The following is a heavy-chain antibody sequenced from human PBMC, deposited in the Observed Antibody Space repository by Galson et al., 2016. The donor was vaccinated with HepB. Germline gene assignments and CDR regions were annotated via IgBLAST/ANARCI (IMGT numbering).Heavy chain of an antibody. J-gene: IGHJ4*02. CDR2: IYYSGST. Sequence: TLSLTCVVSGASVSSGGYFWSWIRQHPGKGLEWIGYIYYSGSTYYNPSLKSRITISVDTSKNQFSLTLTSVTAADTAVYYCARDVGYRGPAVVSGYFDYWGQGTLVTVSS. D-gene: IGHD5-12*01. CDR3: ARDVGYRGPAVVSGYFDY. V-gene: IGHV4-31*11. CDR1: GASVSSGGYF.